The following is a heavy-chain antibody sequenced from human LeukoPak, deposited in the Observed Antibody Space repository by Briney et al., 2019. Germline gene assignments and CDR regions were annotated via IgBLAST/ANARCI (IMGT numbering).Heavy chain of an antibody. Sequence: GGSLRLSCAASGFTFSSYWMSWVRQAPGKGLEWVANIKQDGSEKYYVDSVKGRFTISRDNAKNSLYLQMNSLRAEDTAVYYCARDPYHSSDYFDYWGQGTLVTVSS. J-gene: IGHJ4*02. V-gene: IGHV3-7*01. D-gene: IGHD3-22*01. CDR1: GFTFSSYW. CDR2: IKQDGSEK. CDR3: ARDPYHSSDYFDY.